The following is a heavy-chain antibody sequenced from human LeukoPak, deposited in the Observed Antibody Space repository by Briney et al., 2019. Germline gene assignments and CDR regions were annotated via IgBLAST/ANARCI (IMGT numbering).Heavy chain of an antibody. J-gene: IGHJ6*02. V-gene: IGHV3-21*01. Sequence: GGSLRLSCAASGFTFSSYSMNWVRQAPGKGLEWVSSISSSSSYIYYADSVKGRFTISRDNAKNSLYLQMNSLRAEDTAVYYCARDTIFGVVIAYYGMDVWGQGTTVTVPS. CDR3: ARDTIFGVVIAYYGMDV. CDR2: ISSSSSYI. D-gene: IGHD3-3*01. CDR1: GFTFSSYS.